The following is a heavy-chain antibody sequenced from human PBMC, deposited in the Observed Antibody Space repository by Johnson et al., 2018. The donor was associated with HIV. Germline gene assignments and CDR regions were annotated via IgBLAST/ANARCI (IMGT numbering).Heavy chain of an antibody. V-gene: IGHV3-48*04. D-gene: IGHD1-20*01. CDR3: ARAPYNWNEGLFAAFDM. Sequence: VQLVESGGGVVQPGRSLRLSCAASGFTFSSYAMSWVRQAPGKGLEWVSAISSSGSTIYYADSVKGRFTISRDNAKKSLYLQMSSLRAEDTAVYYCARAPYNWNEGLFAAFDMWGRGTMVTVSS. J-gene: IGHJ3*02. CDR1: GFTFSSYA. CDR2: ISSSGSTI.